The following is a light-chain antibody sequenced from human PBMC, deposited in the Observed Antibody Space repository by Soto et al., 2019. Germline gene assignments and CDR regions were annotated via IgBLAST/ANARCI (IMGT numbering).Light chain of an antibody. CDR1: QSVRSN. Sequence: EKVMTHSPATLSVSPGERVTLSCRASQSVRSNLSWYQQKPGQAPRLLIYGTSTRAGGVPARFSGGGSGTEFTLTITSLQSEDFAVYYCQQRSNWPPTFGQGTKVDIK. V-gene: IGKV3-15*01. CDR3: QQRSNWPPT. CDR2: GTS. J-gene: IGKJ1*01.